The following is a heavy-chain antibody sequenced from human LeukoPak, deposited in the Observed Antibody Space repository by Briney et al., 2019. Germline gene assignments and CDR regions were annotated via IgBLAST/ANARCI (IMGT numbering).Heavy chain of an antibody. CDR1: GFTFSSYS. D-gene: IGHD3-10*01. J-gene: IGHJ4*02. CDR2: ISSSSSYI. Sequence: GGSLRLSCAASGFTFSSYSMNWVRQAPGKGLEWVSSISSSSSYIYYADSVKGRFTISRDNAEISLYLQMNSLRAEDTAVYYCARKDEHYGSGSFSYGGQGTLVTVPS. CDR3: ARKDEHYGSGSFSY. V-gene: IGHV3-21*01.